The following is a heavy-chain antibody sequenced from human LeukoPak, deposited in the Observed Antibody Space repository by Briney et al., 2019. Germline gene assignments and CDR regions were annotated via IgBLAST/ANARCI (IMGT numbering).Heavy chain of an antibody. Sequence: PSGTLSLTCAVSGGSISSSNWWSWVRQPPGKGLEWIGYVYYSGSTNHNPSLKSRVTISVDTSKNQFSLKLSSVTAADTAVYYCARTYGGKTPLEYYYYYMDVWGKGTTVTVSS. D-gene: IGHD4-23*01. CDR1: GGSISSSNW. J-gene: IGHJ6*03. CDR2: VYYSGST. V-gene: IGHV4-4*02. CDR3: ARTYGGKTPLEYYYYYMDV.